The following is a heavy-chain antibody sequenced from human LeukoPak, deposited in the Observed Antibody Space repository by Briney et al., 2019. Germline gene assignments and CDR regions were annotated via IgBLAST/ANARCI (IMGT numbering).Heavy chain of an antibody. D-gene: IGHD6-19*01. V-gene: IGHV4-59*08. CDR3: ARQQSQWPGRYFDY. J-gene: IGHJ4*02. Sequence: SETLSLTCTVSGGSISSYYWSWIRQPPGKGLEWIGYIYYSGSTNYNPSLKSRVTISVDTSKNQFSLKLSSVTAADTAVYYCARQQSQWPGRYFDYWGQGTLVTVSS. CDR2: IYYSGST. CDR1: GGSISSYY.